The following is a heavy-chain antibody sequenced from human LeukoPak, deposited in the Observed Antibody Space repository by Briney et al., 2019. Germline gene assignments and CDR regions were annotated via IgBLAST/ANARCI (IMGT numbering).Heavy chain of an antibody. V-gene: IGHV3-74*01. D-gene: IGHD5-24*01. J-gene: IGHJ4*02. CDR2: INSDGSST. CDR3: ARDRRDGYNVLDY. Sequence: GGSLRLSCAASGFTFSSYWMHWVHQAPGKGLVWVSRINSDGSSTSYADSVKGRFTISRDNAKNTLYLQMNSLRAEDTAVYYCARDRRDGYNVLDYWGQGTLVTVSS. CDR1: GFTFSSYW.